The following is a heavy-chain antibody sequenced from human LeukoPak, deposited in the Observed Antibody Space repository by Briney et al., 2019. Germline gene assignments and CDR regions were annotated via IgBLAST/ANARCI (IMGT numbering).Heavy chain of an antibody. CDR3: ARQFGSGWYNFDY. D-gene: IGHD6-19*01. J-gene: IGHJ4*02. CDR1: GYTFNSYP. CDR2: INTNTGNP. Sequence: ASVKVSCKASGYTFNSYPMHWVRQAPGQGLEWMGWINTNTGNPSYAQGFTGRFVFSLDTSVSTTYLQISNLKAEDTAMYYCARQFGSGWYNFDYWGRGTLVIVSS. V-gene: IGHV7-4-1*02.